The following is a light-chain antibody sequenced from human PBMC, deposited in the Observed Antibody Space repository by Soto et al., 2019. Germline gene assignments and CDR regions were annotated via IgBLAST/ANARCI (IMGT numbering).Light chain of an antibody. Sequence: EIVMTQSPATLSVSPGERATLSCRASQSVSSNLAWYQQKPGQAPRLLIYGASTRATGIPARFSGSGSGTEFTLTISSLQSEDFAVYYCHQYGSSPPLTFGGGTKVDIK. CDR2: GAS. CDR3: HQYGSSPPLT. J-gene: IGKJ4*01. CDR1: QSVSSN. V-gene: IGKV3-15*01.